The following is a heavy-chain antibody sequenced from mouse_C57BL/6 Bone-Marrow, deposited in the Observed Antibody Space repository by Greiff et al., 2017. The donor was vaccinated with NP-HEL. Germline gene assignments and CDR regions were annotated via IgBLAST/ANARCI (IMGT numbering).Heavy chain of an antibody. Sequence: VKLMESGPGLVAPSQSLSITCTVSGFSLTSYAISWVRQPPGKGLEWLGVIWPGGGTNYNSAPKSRLSISKDNSKSQVVLKMNSLQTDDAARYYCARNDYSKPGNWFAYWGQGTLVTVSA. CDR1: GFSLTSYA. CDR2: IWPGGGT. CDR3: ARNDYSKPGNWFAY. J-gene: IGHJ3*01. V-gene: IGHV2-9-1*01. D-gene: IGHD2-5*01.